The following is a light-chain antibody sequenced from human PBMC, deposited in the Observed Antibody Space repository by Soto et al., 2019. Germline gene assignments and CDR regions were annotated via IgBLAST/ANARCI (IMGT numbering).Light chain of an antibody. Sequence: EIVLTQSPGTLSLSPGERATLSCRASQSVSSIYLAWYQQKPGQPPRLLIYGASSRATGIPDRFSGSGSGTDFTLTISRLEPEDVAVYYCQQYDRSSYTFGQGTKLEIK. CDR2: GAS. V-gene: IGKV3-20*01. J-gene: IGKJ2*01. CDR1: QSVSSIY. CDR3: QQYDRSSYT.